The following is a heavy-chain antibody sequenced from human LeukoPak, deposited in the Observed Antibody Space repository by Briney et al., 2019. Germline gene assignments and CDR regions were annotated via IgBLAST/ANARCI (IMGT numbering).Heavy chain of an antibody. CDR2: IYHSGST. CDR1: GGSISSGYYY. V-gene: IGHV4-31*03. J-gene: IGHJ2*01. Sequence: PSETLSLTCTDSGGSISSGYYYWTWVRQHPGKCLEWIGCIYHSGSTYYNPSLKSRVSISIDASQSQFSLKLTSVTAADTAVYYCAREYYNSSGWMGYYYFDPWGRGTLVTVSS. CDR3: AREYYNSSGWMGYYYFDP. D-gene: IGHD3-22*01.